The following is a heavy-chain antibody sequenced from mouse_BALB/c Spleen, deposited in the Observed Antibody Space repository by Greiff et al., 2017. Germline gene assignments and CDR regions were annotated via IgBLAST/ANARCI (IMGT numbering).Heavy chain of an antibody. CDR3: ARSHYYGSSWYFDV. V-gene: IGHV5-17*02. J-gene: IGHJ1*01. Sequence: EVQGVESGGGLVQPGGSRKLSCAASGFTFSSFGMHWVRQAPEKGLEWVAYISSGSSTIYYADTVKGRFTISRDNPKNTLFLQMTSLRSEDTAMYYCARSHYYGSSWYFDVWGAGTTVTVSS. CDR2: ISSGSSTI. CDR1: GFTFSSFG. D-gene: IGHD1-1*01.